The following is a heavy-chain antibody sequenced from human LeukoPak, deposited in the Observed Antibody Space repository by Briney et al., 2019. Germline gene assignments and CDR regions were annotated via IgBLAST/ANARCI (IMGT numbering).Heavy chain of an antibody. D-gene: IGHD1-26*01. V-gene: IGHV3-23*01. CDR3: AKDLGRVGVTFGY. CDR2: ISGSGGSS. Sequence: PGGSLRPSCAASGFTFGTYAMTWVRQAPGKGLEWVSAISGSGGSSYYADSVKGRFTISRDNSKNTLYLQMTSLRAEDTAVYYCAKDLGRVGVTFGYWGQGTLVTVSS. J-gene: IGHJ4*02. CDR1: GFTFGTYA.